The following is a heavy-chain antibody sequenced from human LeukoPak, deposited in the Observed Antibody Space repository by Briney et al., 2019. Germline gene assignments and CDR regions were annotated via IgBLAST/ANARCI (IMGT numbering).Heavy chain of an antibody. Sequence: SETLSLTCTISGGSITSGSYYWSWIRQPAGRGLEWIGRIYTSGTTTYTPSLNSRVTISLDTSKNQCSLKLRSVTAADTAVYYCARDCPTWFDPWGQGTLVTVSS. V-gene: IGHV4-61*02. CDR1: GGSITSGSYY. J-gene: IGHJ5*02. CDR2: IYTSGTT. CDR3: ARDCPTWFDP.